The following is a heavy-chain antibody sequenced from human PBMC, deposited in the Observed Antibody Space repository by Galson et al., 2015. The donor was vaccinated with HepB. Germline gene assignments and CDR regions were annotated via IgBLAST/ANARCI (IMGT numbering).Heavy chain of an antibody. Sequence: SLRLSCAASGFAFSHHAMSWVRQAPGKGPEWVSSIRGSGDDTKYAGSVKGRFTISRDNFETMVFLQMNSLRVEDTAVYYCARDRTYHDFWRGFDLWGQGTIVAVSS. J-gene: IGHJ3*01. D-gene: IGHD3-3*01. V-gene: IGHV3-23*01. CDR1: GFAFSHHA. CDR3: ARDRTYHDFWRGFDL. CDR2: IRGSGDDT.